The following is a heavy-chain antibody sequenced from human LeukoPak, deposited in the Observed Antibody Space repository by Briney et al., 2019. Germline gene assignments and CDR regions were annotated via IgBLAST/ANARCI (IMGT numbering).Heavy chain of an antibody. Sequence: KTGGSLRLSCAASRFTFRDHFMSWIRQPPGKGLEYVSYISSSGSDTYYSDSVKGRFTVSRDNAKNSLFLQMNSLGAEDTAVYYCATAPTEDGDGSSPGYWGQGTLVTVSS. D-gene: IGHD4-17*01. CDR1: RFTFRDHF. V-gene: IGHV3-11*04. J-gene: IGHJ4*02. CDR2: ISSSGSDT. CDR3: ATAPTEDGDGSSPGY.